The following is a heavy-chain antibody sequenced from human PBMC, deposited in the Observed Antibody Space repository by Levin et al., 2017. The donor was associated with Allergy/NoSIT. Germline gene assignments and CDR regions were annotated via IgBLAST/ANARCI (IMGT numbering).Heavy chain of an antibody. Sequence: AGGSLRLSCAASGFTFSNYWMTWVRQAPGKGLEWVANINQDESEIYYLGSVRGRFTISRDNIKNSLYLQMNSLRAEDTAVYFCARHFYEDYWGQGTLVTVSS. J-gene: IGHJ4*02. CDR1: GFTFSNYW. CDR3: ARHFYEDY. D-gene: IGHD2/OR15-2a*01. CDR2: INQDESEI. V-gene: IGHV3-7*01.